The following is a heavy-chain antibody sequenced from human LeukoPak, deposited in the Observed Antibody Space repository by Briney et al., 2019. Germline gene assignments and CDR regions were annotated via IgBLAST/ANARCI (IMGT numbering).Heavy chain of an antibody. CDR2: IYHSATT. CDR3: ARSDDSSGYSDY. D-gene: IGHD3-22*01. CDR1: VGSISSGGSS. Sequence: PSQTLSLTCALSVGSISSGGSSWNSIRHPPGKGLEWIGYIYHSATTYYNPSLKSRVTISVDRSKNQFSLKLSSVTAADTAVYYCARSDDSSGYSDYWGQGTLVTVSS. V-gene: IGHV4-30-2*01. J-gene: IGHJ4*02.